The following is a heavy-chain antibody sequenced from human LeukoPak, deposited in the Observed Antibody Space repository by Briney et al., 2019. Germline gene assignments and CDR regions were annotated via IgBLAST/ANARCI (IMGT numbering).Heavy chain of an antibody. CDR3: ASTAAGSLDWGWYFDL. D-gene: IGHD6-13*01. V-gene: IGHV1-69*05. Sequence: SVKVSCKASGYTFTSYDINWVRQATGQGLEWMGGIIPIFGTANYAQKFQGRVTITTDESTSTAYMELSSLRSEDTAVYYCASTAAGSLDWGWYFDLWGRGTLVTVSS. J-gene: IGHJ2*01. CDR1: GYTFTSYD. CDR2: IIPIFGTA.